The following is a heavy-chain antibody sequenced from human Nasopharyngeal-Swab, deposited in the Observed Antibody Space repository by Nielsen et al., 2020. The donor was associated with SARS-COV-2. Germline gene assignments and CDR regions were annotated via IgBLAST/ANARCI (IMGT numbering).Heavy chain of an antibody. CDR2: INSGSNYI. D-gene: IGHD2/OR15-2a*01. Sequence: GESLKISCAASGFSFSSYSINWVRQAPGKGLEWVSSINSGSNYIFYADSVQGRFTISRDNSKNTLSLQMNSLRAEDTAVYYCAKDLRGPYFFWGQGTLVTVSS. CDR1: GFSFSSYS. CDR3: AKDLRGPYFF. V-gene: IGHV3-21*04. J-gene: IGHJ4*02.